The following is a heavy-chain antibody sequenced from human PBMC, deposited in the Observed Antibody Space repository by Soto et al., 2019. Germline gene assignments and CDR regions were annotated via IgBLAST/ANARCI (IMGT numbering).Heavy chain of an antibody. V-gene: IGHV3-74*01. J-gene: IGHJ5*02. CDR3: ARESGDWPLNWFDP. D-gene: IGHD2-21*02. CDR2: ITSDGKSK. Sequence: LRLSCAASGFNFSNHWMHWVRQRPAEGLVWVSRITSDGKSKAYAESVKGRFAISRDNAKNTLYLQMNGLTAEDTAVYYCARESGDWPLNWFDPWGQGTLVTVPS. CDR1: GFNFSNHW.